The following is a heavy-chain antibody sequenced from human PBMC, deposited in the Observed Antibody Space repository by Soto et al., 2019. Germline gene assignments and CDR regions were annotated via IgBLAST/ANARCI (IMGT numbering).Heavy chain of an antibody. Sequence: QVQLQQWGAGLLKPSETLSLTCAVYGGSFSGYYWSWIRQPPGKGLEWIGEINHSGSTNYNPSIKSRVTISVDTSKNQFSLKLSSVTAADTAVYYCARSKGVYWYFDLWGRGTLVTVSS. CDR2: INHSGST. D-gene: IGHD3-10*01. V-gene: IGHV4-34*01. J-gene: IGHJ2*01. CDR3: ARSKGVYWYFDL. CDR1: GGSFSGYY.